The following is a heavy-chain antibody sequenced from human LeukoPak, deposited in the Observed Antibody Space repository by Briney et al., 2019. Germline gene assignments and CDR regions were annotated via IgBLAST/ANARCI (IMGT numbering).Heavy chain of an antibody. CDR2: IWYDGSNK. CDR3: AKSTLNYYDSSGHDAFDI. CDR1: GFTFSSYG. V-gene: IGHV3-33*06. Sequence: QPGRSLRLSCAASGFTFSSYGMHWVRQAPGKGLEWVAVIWYDGSNKYYADSVKGRFTISRDNSKNTLYLQMNSLRAEDTAAYYCAKSTLNYYDSSGHDAFDIWGQGTMVTVSS. D-gene: IGHD3-22*01. J-gene: IGHJ3*02.